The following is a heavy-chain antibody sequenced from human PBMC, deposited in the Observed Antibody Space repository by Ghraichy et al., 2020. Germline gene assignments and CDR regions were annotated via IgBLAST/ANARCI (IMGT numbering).Heavy chain of an antibody. CDR2: IDWDDDK. V-gene: IGHV2-70*01. CDR3: ARIRFGGGDFDGAFDI. D-gene: IGHD2-21*02. J-gene: IGHJ3*02. CDR1: GFSLSTSGMC. Sequence: SGPTLVKPTQTLTLTCTFSGFSLSTSGMCVSWIRQPPGKALEWLALIDWDDDKYYSTSLKTRLTISKDTSKNQVVLTMTNMDPVDTATYYCARIRFGGGDFDGAFDIWGQGTMVTVSS.